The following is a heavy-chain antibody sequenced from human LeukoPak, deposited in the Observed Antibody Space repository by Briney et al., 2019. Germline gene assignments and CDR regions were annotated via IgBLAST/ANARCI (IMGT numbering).Heavy chain of an antibody. CDR2: ISGSGGST. D-gene: IGHD4-11*01. CDR3: ARSVPDYTRFDY. J-gene: IGHJ4*02. CDR1: GFTFSSYA. V-gene: IGHV3-23*01. Sequence: GGSLRLSYAASGFTFSSYAMSWVRQAPGKGLEWVSAISGSGGSTYYADSVKGRFTISRDNSKNTLYLQMNSLRADDTALYYCARSVPDYTRFDYWGQGALVTVSS.